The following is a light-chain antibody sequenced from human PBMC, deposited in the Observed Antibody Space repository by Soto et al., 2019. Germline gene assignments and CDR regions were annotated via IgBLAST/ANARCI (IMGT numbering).Light chain of an antibody. CDR2: KAS. CDR3: QQSYSTPRT. J-gene: IGKJ1*01. CDR1: QSIINW. V-gene: IGKV1-5*03. Sequence: DIRMTQSPSTLSASVGDRVTITCRAIQSIINWLGWYQQKPGKATKLLIYKASSLESGVPSRFSGSGSGTDFTLTISSLQPEDFATYYCQQSYSTPRTFGQGTKVDIK.